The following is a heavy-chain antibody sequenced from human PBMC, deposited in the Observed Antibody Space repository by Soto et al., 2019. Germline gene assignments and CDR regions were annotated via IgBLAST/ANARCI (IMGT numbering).Heavy chain of an antibody. CDR3: ARWKRAYYYYGMDV. Sequence: PGGSLRLSCAASGFTFSSYAMNWVRQAPGKGLEWVSYISSSGSTIYYADSVKGRFTISRDNAKNSLYLQMNSLRAEDTAVYYCARWKRAYYYYGMDVWGQGTTVTVSS. V-gene: IGHV3-48*03. J-gene: IGHJ6*02. CDR2: ISSSGSTI. CDR1: GFTFSSYA. D-gene: IGHD1-1*01.